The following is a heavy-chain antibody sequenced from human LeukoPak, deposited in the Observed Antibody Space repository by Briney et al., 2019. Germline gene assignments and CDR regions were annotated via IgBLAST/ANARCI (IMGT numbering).Heavy chain of an antibody. CDR3: ARGAVSGTSRYLY. V-gene: IGHV1-2*02. CDR1: GYTFSGYQ. J-gene: IGHJ4*02. Sequence: ASVKVSCKASGYTFSGYQIHWVRQAPGQGLEWMGWINPNSGDTKYAQKFQGRVTMTSDTSTSTVYMELSRLSSDDTAVYSCARGAVSGTSRYLYWGQGTLVTVSS. CDR2: INPNSGDT. D-gene: IGHD3-16*02.